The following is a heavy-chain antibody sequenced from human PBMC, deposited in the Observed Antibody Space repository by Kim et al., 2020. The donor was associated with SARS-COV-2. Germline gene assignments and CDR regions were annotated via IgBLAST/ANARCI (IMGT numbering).Heavy chain of an antibody. CDR1: GYTFTSYG. V-gene: IGHV1-18*01. J-gene: IGHJ4*02. CDR2: ISAYNGNT. CDR3: ARDACITIFGVVIAACDYFCY. D-gene: IGHD3-3*01. Sequence: ASVKVSCKASGYTFTSYGISWVRQAPGQGLEWMGRISAYNGNTNYAQKLQGRVTMTTDTSTNTAYMELRSLRSDDTAVYYCARDACITIFGVVIAACDYFCYWGQRTLVTVSS.